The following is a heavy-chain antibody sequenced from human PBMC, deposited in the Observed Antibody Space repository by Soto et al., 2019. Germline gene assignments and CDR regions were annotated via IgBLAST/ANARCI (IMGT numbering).Heavy chain of an antibody. CDR3: ARHTDCGSGSSCLGSDNMDTDAFDI. V-gene: IGHV4-39*01. CDR1: GGSISSDIHY. CDR2: IYYSGNT. J-gene: IGHJ3*02. Sequence: QLQLQESGPGLVKPSETLSLTCTVSGGSISSDIHYWGWIRQPPGKGLEWIGTIYYSGNTHYNPPLRSRVTISRDTSKNQFSLRLTSVTAADTAVYYCARHTDCGSGSSCLGSDNMDTDAFDIWGQGTMVTVS. D-gene: IGHD3-10*01.